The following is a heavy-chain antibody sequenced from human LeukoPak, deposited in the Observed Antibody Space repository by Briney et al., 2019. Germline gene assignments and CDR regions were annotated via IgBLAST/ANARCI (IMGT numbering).Heavy chain of an antibody. Sequence: ASVKVSCKASGYTFKNYDINWVRQATGQGLEWMGWMNPNSGITGFAQKFQDRVSMTRDTSINTAYMELTSLRSGDTAVYYCARATPGGLHGYSFDYWGRGTVVTVYS. D-gene: IGHD5-24*01. V-gene: IGHV1-8*02. CDR1: GYTFKNYD. J-gene: IGHJ4*02. CDR3: ARATPGGLHGYSFDY. CDR2: MNPNSGIT.